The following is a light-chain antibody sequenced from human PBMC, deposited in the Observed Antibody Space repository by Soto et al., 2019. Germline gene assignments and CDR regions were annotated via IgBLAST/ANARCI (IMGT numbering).Light chain of an antibody. CDR2: DAS. V-gene: IGKV3-11*01. J-gene: IGKJ5*01. CDR1: QSVRSN. CDR3: QQRSNWPS. Sequence: EIVMTQSPATLSVSPGERATLSCRASQSVRSNLAWYQQRPGQAPRLLIYDASNRATGIPARFIVSGSGTDFTLTISSLEPEDFAVYDCQQRSNWPSFGQGTRLEIK.